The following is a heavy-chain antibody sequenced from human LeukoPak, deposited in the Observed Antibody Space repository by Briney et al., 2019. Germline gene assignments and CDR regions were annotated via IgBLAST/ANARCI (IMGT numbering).Heavy chain of an antibody. V-gene: IGHV3-30*02. J-gene: IGHJ4*02. D-gene: IGHD6-13*01. CDR1: GVTFSSYG. CDR3: ARVRGSWYADYFDY. Sequence: GGSLRLSCAASGVTFSSYGIHWVRQAQGQGLEWVAFDGSNKYYTDSVKGRFTISRDNSKNTLYLQMNSLRAEDTAVYYCARVRGSWYADYFDYWGQGTLVTVSS. CDR2: DGSNK.